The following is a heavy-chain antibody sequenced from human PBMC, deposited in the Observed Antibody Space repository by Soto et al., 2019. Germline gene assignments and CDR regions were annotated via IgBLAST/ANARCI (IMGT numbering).Heavy chain of an antibody. CDR2: ISYDGTNK. Sequence: QVQLVESGGGEVRLGGSLQIPCEASGFTLITYAWPGAPQPQAKGRGGGEVISYDGTNKFYSDSVKGRFTISRDNFKNTLTLQMNSLRADDTAVYSCAKDLQSYGDYDYYCYGMDVWGLGTRVTVSS. CDR3: AKDLQSYGDYDYYCYGMDV. V-gene: IGHV3-30*18. CDR1: GFTLITYA. D-gene: IGHD4-17*01. J-gene: IGHJ6*02.